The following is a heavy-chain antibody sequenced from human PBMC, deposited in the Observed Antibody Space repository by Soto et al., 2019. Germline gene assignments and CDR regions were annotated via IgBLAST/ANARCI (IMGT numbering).Heavy chain of an antibody. CDR3: ARVPGPRYYNPNYYFDY. CDR2: IKQDGSEK. Sequence: GGSLRLSCAASGFTFSSYWMSWVRQAPGKGLEWVANIKQDGSEKYYVDSVKGRFTISRDNAKNSLYLQMNSLRAEDTAVYYCARVPGPRYYNPNYYFDYWGQGTLVTVSS. CDR1: GFTFSSYW. J-gene: IGHJ4*02. V-gene: IGHV3-7*01. D-gene: IGHD3-10*01.